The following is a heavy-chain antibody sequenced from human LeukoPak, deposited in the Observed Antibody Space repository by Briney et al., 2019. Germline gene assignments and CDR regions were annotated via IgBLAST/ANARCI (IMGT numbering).Heavy chain of an antibody. CDR3: ARTANYDIPEGYFDY. D-gene: IGHD3-9*01. Sequence: SETLSLTCTASGGSIRSYYWSWIRQPPAKGLEWVGYIYYSGSTNYNPSLKSRVTISVDTSKNQFSLKLSSVTAADTAVYYCARTANYDIPEGYFDYWGQGTLVTVSS. CDR1: GGSIRSYY. J-gene: IGHJ4*02. CDR2: IYYSGST. V-gene: IGHV4-59*01.